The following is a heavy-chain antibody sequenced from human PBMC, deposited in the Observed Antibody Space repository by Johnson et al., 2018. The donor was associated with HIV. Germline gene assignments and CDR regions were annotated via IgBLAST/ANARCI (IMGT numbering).Heavy chain of an antibody. CDR3: VGYCTGGVCYTGGDAFDI. CDR1: GFTVSTNY. V-gene: IGHV3-7*05. Sequence: VQLVESGGGLIQPGGSLRLSCAASGFTVSTNYMSWVRQAPGKGLEWVANIKQDGSEKYYVDSVKGRFTISRDNAKNSLYLQMNSLRAEDTAVYYCVGYCTGGVCYTGGDAFDIWGQGTMVTVSS. D-gene: IGHD2-8*02. CDR2: IKQDGSEK. J-gene: IGHJ3*02.